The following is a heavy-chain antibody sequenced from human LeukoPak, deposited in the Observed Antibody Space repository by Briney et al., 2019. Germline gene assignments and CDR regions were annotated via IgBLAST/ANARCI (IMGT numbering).Heavy chain of an antibody. V-gene: IGHV3-23*01. CDR3: ARSEGVLRAFDV. J-gene: IGHJ3*01. CDR2: ISGSGGST. D-gene: IGHD3-16*01. CDR1: GFTFSSYA. Sequence: GGSLRLSCAASGFTFSSYAMSWVRQAPGKGLEWVSAISGSGGSTYYADSVKGRFTISRDNSKNTLYLQMNSLRAEGDTAVYYCARSEGVLRAFDVWGQGTMVTVSS.